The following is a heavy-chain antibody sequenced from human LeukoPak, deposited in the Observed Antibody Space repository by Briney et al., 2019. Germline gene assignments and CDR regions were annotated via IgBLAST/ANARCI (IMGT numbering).Heavy chain of an antibody. Sequence: PSETLSLTCAVYGGSFSGYYWSWIRQPPGKGLEWIGEINHSGSTNYNPSLKSRVTISVDTSKNQFSRKLSSVTAADTAVYYCARQSRVALMGDAFDIWGQGTMVTVSS. D-gene: IGHD2-8*01. CDR3: ARQSRVALMGDAFDI. J-gene: IGHJ3*02. V-gene: IGHV4-34*01. CDR1: GGSFSGYY. CDR2: INHSGST.